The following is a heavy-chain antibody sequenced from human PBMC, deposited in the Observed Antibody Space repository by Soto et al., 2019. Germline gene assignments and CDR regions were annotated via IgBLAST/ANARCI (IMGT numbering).Heavy chain of an antibody. CDR1: GGTFSSYA. CDR2: IIPIFGTA. Sequence: ASVKVSCKASGGTFSSYAISWVRQAPGQGLEWMGGIIPIFGTANYAQKFQGRVTITADESTSTAYMELSSLRSEDTAVYYCARDREYCSGGSCYSDLDYWGQGTLVTVSS. J-gene: IGHJ4*02. CDR3: ARDREYCSGGSCYSDLDY. D-gene: IGHD2-15*01. V-gene: IGHV1-69*13.